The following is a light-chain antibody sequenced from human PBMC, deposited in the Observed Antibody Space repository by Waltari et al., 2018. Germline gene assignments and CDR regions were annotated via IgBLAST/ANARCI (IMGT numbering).Light chain of an antibody. J-gene: IGKJ2*01. CDR1: QTISNY. CDR2: DAS. Sequence: EIVLTQSPGTLSLSPGERATLSCRASQTISNYLAWYQQKPGQAPRLLIYDASSRAIGIPDRFSGSGSGTDFTLTISSLETEDFAMYYCQQYGSSPTFGQGTKLEIK. CDR3: QQYGSSPT. V-gene: IGKV3-20*01.